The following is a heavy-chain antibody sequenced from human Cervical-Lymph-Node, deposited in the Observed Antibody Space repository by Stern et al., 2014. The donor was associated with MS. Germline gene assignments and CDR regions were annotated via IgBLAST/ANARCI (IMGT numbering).Heavy chain of an antibody. J-gene: IGHJ4*02. D-gene: IGHD4-17*01. CDR1: GYSFTSYW. CDR2: IYPGDSDT. CDR3: ARLPGGYGDPLDY. V-gene: IGHV5-51*01. Sequence: EVQLVQSGAEVKKPGESLKISCKGSGYSFTSYWIGWGRQMPGTGLEWMWIIYPGDSDTRNSPSFQGQVTISADKSISTAYLQWSSLKASDTAMYYCARLPGGYGDPLDYWGQGTLVTVSS.